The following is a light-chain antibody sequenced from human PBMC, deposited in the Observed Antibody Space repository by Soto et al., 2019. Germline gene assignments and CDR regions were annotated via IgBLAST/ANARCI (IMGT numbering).Light chain of an antibody. CDR2: DDS. CDR1: QDIRRA. CDR3: QQFTYPLT. J-gene: IGKJ4*01. Sequence: IQLTQSPSSLSASVGDRVTITCRASQDIRRALAWYQQKPGKAPNLLISDDSSLESGVPSRFSGSGSGTYFTLSSISLQPEDFATYFCQQFTYPLTFGGGNKVELK. V-gene: IGKV1-13*02.